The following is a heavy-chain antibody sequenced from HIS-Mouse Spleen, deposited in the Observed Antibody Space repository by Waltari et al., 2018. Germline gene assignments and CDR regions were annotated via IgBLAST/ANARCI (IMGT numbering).Heavy chain of an antibody. Sequence: QVQLQQWGAGLLKPSETLSLTCPVYGGSFSGYSWSWIRQPPGKGLEWIGEITHSGSTNYNPSLKSRVTISVDTSKNQFSLKLSSVTAADTAVYYCARRPRGCPCFDYWGQGTLVTVSS. V-gene: IGHV4-34*01. J-gene: IGHJ4*02. CDR3: ARRPRGCPCFDY. D-gene: IGHD6-19*01. CDR1: GGSFSGYS. CDR2: ITHSGST.